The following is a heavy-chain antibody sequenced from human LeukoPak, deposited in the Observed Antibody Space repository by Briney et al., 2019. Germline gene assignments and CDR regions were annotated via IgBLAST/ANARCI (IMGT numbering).Heavy chain of an antibody. CDR3: ARLNWQLDHYFDY. D-gene: IGHD6-6*01. Sequence: GGSLRLSCAASGFTFSSYAMSWVRQAPGKGLVWVSRINSDGSGTDYADSVKGRFSISRDNGKNTVYLQMNSLRAEDTAVYYCARLNWQLDHYFDYWGQGTPVTVSS. V-gene: IGHV3-74*01. J-gene: IGHJ4*02. CDR1: GFTFSSYA. CDR2: INSDGSGT.